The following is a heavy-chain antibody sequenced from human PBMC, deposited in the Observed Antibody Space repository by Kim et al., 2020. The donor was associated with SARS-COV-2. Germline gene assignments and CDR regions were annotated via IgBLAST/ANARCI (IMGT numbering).Heavy chain of an antibody. D-gene: IGHD6-13*01. Sequence: GGSLRLSCAASGFTFSNYAMHWVRQAPGKGLEWVAVISFDGSNEYYGDSVKGRFTISRDNSKNTVYLQMNSLRPEDTAVYYCARTGGPRSSWYMSRPFDPWGQGTLVTVSS. CDR2: ISFDGSNE. CDR1: GFTFSNYA. CDR3: ARTGGPRSSWYMSRPFDP. J-gene: IGHJ5*02. V-gene: IGHV3-30*04.